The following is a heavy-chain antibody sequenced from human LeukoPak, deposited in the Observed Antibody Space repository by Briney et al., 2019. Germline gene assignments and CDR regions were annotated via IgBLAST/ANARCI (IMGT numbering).Heavy chain of an antibody. CDR3: ARDRAWNYFDY. Sequence: PGGSLRLSCAASGFTFTSYSMSWVGQAQGKGLEWVAIISNDGSRKYYAHSVEGRFTISRDNSKNTLYLQMDSLRAEDTAVYYCARDRAWNYFDYWGQGTLVTVSS. J-gene: IGHJ4*02. CDR2: ISNDGSRK. CDR1: GFTFTSYS. D-gene: IGHD3-3*01. V-gene: IGHV3-30*03.